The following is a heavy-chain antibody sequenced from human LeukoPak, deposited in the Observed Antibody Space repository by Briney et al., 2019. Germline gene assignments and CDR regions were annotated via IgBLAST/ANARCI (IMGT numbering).Heavy chain of an antibody. Sequence: ASVKVSFKASGYPFTSYDINWVRPATGQGLEWMGWMNPNSGNTGYAQKFQGRVTITRNTSISTAYMELSSLRSEDTAVYYCARGGCSTSCYIPYYYYYYYMDVWGKGTTVTVSS. V-gene: IGHV1-8*03. CDR2: MNPNSGNT. J-gene: IGHJ6*03. D-gene: IGHD2-2*02. CDR1: GYPFTSYD. CDR3: ARGGCSTSCYIPYYYYYYYMDV.